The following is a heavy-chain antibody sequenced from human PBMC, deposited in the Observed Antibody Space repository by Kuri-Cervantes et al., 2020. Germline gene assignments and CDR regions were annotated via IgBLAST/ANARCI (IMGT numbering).Heavy chain of an antibody. CDR2: INPSGGST. Sequence: ASVKVSCKASGYTFTSHYMHWVRQAPGQGLEWMGIINPSGGSTSYAQKFQGRVTMTRDTSTSTVYMELSSLRSEDTAVYYCARDQYRAAMVRGVYPSSFDYWGQGTLVTVSS. V-gene: IGHV1-46*01. CDR1: GYTFTSHY. J-gene: IGHJ4*02. D-gene: IGHD3-10*01. CDR3: ARDQYRAAMVRGVYPSSFDY.